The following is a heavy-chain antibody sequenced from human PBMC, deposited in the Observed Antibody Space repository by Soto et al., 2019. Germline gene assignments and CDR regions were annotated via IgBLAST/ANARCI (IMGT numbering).Heavy chain of an antibody. J-gene: IGHJ4*02. CDR2: IYPGDSDT. CDR1: GYIFATYW. Sequence: PGESLKISCKGSGYIFATYWIGWVRQMPGKGLEWIGIIYPGDSDTRYSPSFQGQVTIAADKSINTAYLQWRSLKASDTAMYFCARFYSSGLYYFDFWGQGTLVTVSS. CDR3: ARFYSSGLYYFDF. V-gene: IGHV5-51*01. D-gene: IGHD6-19*01.